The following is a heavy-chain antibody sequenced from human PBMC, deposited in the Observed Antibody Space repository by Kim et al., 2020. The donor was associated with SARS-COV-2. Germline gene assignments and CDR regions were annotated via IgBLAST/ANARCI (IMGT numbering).Heavy chain of an antibody. Sequence: GGSLRLSCAASGFTFSSYAMHWVRQAPGKGLEWVAVISYDGSNKYYADSVKGRFTISRDNSKNTLYLQMNSLRAEDTAVYYCAKDYSNYFDYWGQGTLVTVSS. CDR1: GFTFSSYA. J-gene: IGHJ4*02. CDR3: AKDYSNYFDY. D-gene: IGHD4-4*01. CDR2: ISYDGSNK. V-gene: IGHV3-30-3*01.